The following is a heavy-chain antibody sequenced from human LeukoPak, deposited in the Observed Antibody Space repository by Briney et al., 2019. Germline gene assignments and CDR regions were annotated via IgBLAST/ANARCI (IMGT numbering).Heavy chain of an antibody. D-gene: IGHD1-26*01. CDR2: IIYICGTA. Sequence: SVKVSCKASLGTFRSYAISWVRQAPGPRLEWLGGIIYICGTANYAQKFQGRVTITADKSKSPANMELSSLRAEDTAVYYCARQGSVGATTFYAFDIWGQGTMVTVSS. V-gene: IGHV1-69*06. J-gene: IGHJ3*02. CDR3: ARQGSVGATTFYAFDI. CDR1: LGTFRSYA.